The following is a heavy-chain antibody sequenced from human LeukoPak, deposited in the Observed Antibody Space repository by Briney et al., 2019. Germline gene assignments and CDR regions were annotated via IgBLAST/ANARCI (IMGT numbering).Heavy chain of an antibody. CDR1: GFTFIDYS. J-gene: IGHJ4*02. CDR3: ARDHRYAFDN. V-gene: IGHV3-48*04. Sequence: GGSLRLACAASGFTFIDYSMNWVRQAPGKGLEWISYVGISSGNTKYADSVKGRFTISGDSAKNSVFLQMNSLRVEDTAVYYCARDHRYAFDNWGQGTLVTVSS. CDR2: VGISSGNT. D-gene: IGHD5-12*01.